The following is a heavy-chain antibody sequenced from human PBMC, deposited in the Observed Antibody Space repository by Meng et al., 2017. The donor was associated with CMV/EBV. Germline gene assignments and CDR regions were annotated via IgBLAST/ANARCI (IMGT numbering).Heavy chain of an antibody. V-gene: IGHV1-69*05. J-gene: IGHJ6*02. CDR1: GGTFSSYA. CDR2: IIPIFGTA. D-gene: IGHD3-22*01. Sequence: SAKVSCKASGGTFSSYAISWVRQAPGQGLEWMGGIIPIFGTANYAQKFQGRVTITTDESTSTAYMELSSLRSEDTAVYYCARDSPPLDYYDSSGQGGYYYGMDVWGQGTTVTVSS. CDR3: ARDSPPLDYYDSSGQGGYYYGMDV.